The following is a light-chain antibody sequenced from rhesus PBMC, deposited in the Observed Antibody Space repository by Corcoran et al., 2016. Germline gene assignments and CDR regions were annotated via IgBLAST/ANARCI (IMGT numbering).Light chain of an antibody. V-gene: IGKV1-22*01. CDR3: QQYSIRPYS. CDR2: QAS. J-gene: IGKJ2*01. CDR1: QGLSSW. Sequence: DIQMTHSPSSLSASVGDTVTITCRASQGLSSWLAWYQQKQGKAPKLLIYQASSLQSGVPSRFSGSGSGTDFTPTISSLQSEDFASYYCQQYSIRPYSFGQGAKVEI.